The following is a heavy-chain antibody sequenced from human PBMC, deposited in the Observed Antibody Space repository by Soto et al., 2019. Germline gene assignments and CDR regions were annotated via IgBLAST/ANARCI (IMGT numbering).Heavy chain of an antibody. V-gene: IGHV1-69*04. CDR2: IIPSIGII. J-gene: IGHJ4*02. CDR3: AREGDMKFHSDSSAEPGY. Sequence: QVQLVQSGAEVKKPGSSVKVSCKASGGTFSSFVISWVRQAPGQGLEWMGRIIPSIGIINYAQKFQGRVTITADKSTSTAYMELSSLRSDDTAVYYCAREGDMKFHSDSSAEPGYWGQGTLVTVSS. CDR1: GGTFSSFV. D-gene: IGHD3-22*01.